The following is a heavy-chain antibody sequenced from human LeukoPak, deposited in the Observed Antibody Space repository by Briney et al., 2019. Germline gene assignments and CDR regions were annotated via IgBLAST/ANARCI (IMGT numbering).Heavy chain of an antibody. CDR3: AKDIGSYYDY. Sequence: GGSLRLSCAASGFTFSSYTMKWVRQAPGKGLEWVTFIQYDGSKKYYADSVKGRFTISRDNSKNTLYLEMNSLRAEDTAVYYCAKDIGSYYDYWGQGILVTVSS. CDR1: GFTFSSYT. V-gene: IGHV3-30*02. J-gene: IGHJ4*02. CDR2: IQYDGSKK. D-gene: IGHD3-10*01.